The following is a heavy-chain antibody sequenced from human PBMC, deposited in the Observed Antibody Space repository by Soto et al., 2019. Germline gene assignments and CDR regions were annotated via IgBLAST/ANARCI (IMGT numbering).Heavy chain of an antibody. CDR3: AREGYYYDSSGYYPNWFDP. J-gene: IGHJ5*02. D-gene: IGHD3-22*01. CDR1: GGTFSSYA. Sequence: GASVKVSCKASGGTFSSYAISWVRQAPGQGLEWMGGIIPIFGTANYAQKFQGRVTITADESTSTAYMELSSLRSEDTAVYYCAREGYYYDSSGYYPNWFDPWGQGTLVTVSS. V-gene: IGHV1-69*13. CDR2: IIPIFGTA.